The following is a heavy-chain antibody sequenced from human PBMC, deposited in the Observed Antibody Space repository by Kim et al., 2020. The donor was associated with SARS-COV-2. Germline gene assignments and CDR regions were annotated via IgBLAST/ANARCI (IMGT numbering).Heavy chain of an antibody. Sequence: GGSLRLSCAASGFTFSDYYMNWIRQAPGKGLEWVSYIDSGSTYINYADSVKGRFTISRDNAKNSLYLQMNSLRAEDTAVYYCARPYSDSSGYYNNFDYWGQGTLVTVSS. V-gene: IGHV3-11*06. CDR3: ARPYSDSSGYYNNFDY. D-gene: IGHD3-22*01. CDR1: GFTFSDYY. CDR2: IDSGSTYI. J-gene: IGHJ4*02.